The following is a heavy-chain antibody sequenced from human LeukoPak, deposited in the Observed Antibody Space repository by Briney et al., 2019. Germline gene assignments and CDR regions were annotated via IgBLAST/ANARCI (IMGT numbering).Heavy chain of an antibody. J-gene: IGHJ6*02. CDR3: ARGCSAAGTYYGMDV. CDR1: GGSLSGYY. Sequence: SETLSLTCAVYGGSLSGYYWSWIRQPPGKGLEWIGEINHSGSTNYNPSLKSRVTISVDTSKNQFSLKLSSVTAADTAVYYCARGCSAAGTYYGMDVWGQGTTVTVSS. V-gene: IGHV4-34*01. CDR2: INHSGST. D-gene: IGHD6-13*01.